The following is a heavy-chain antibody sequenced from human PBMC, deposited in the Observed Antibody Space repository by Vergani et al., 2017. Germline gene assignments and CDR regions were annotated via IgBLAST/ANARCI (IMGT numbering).Heavy chain of an antibody. CDR2: INHSGST. J-gene: IGHJ6*03. CDR1: GGSFSGYY. CDR3: ARGLSGYRSSWYVYYYYMDV. Sequence: QVQLQQWGAGLLKPSETLSLTCAVYGGSFSGYYWSWIRQPPGKGLEWMGEINHSGSTNYNPSLKSRVTISVDTSKNQFSLKLSSVTAADTAVYYCARGLSGYRSSWYVYYYYMDVWGKGTTVTVSS. V-gene: IGHV4-34*01. D-gene: IGHD6-13*01.